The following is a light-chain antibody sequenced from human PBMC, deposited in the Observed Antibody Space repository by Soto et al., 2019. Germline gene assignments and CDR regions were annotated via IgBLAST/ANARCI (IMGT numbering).Light chain of an antibody. CDR2: TAS. Sequence: DIQMTQSPSSLSASIGDRVTITCRASQGIGNDLGWYQQKPGKAPKRLIYTASSLQSGVPQRFSGSGSGTEFTLTISSLQPEDFATYYCLQHNTYRTFGQGTKVEIK. J-gene: IGKJ1*01. CDR3: LQHNTYRT. V-gene: IGKV1-17*01. CDR1: QGIGND.